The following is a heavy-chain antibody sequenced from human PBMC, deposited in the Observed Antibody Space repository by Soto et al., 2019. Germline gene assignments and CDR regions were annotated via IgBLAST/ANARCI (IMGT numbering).Heavy chain of an antibody. CDR3: AGGFDWLLSPYYYYGMDV. CDR1: GYTFTNYY. D-gene: IGHD3-9*01. Sequence: ASVKVSCKASGYTFTNYYVHWVRQAPGQGPEWMGVINPSGGSTRDAQKFQGRVTMTRDTSTSTVHMELSSLRSEDTAVYYCAGGFDWLLSPYYYYGMDVWGQGTTVTVSS. J-gene: IGHJ6*02. V-gene: IGHV1-46*01. CDR2: INPSGGST.